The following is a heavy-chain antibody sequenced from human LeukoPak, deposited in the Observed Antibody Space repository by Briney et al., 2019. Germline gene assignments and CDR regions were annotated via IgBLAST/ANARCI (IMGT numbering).Heavy chain of an antibody. CDR2: IYYSGST. D-gene: IGHD3-9*01. CDR1: GGSISSYY. Sequence: SETLSLTCTVSGGSISSYYWSWLRQPPGKGLEWIGYIYYSGSTNYNPSLKSRVTISVNTSKNQFSLKLSSVTAADTAVYYCAREAGSFDISHMDVWGKGTTVTVSS. CDR3: AREAGSFDISHMDV. V-gene: IGHV4-59*01. J-gene: IGHJ6*03.